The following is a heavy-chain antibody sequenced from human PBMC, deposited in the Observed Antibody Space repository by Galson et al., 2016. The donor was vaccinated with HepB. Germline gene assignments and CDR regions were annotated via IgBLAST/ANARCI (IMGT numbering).Heavy chain of an antibody. Sequence: TLSLTCTVSGGSISSGGYYWSWIRQHPGKGLEWIGYIFHSGSTHYNPSLKSRVTISVDTAKNQFSLKLSSVTAADTAIYYCARGGNPTFDSWGQGTLVTVSS. CDR1: GGSISSGGYY. V-gene: IGHV4-31*03. J-gene: IGHJ4*02. CDR3: ARGGNPTFDS. CDR2: IFHSGST. D-gene: IGHD1-14*01.